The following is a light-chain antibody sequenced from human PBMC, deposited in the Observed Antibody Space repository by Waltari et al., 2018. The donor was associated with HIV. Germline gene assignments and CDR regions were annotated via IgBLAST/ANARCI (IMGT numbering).Light chain of an antibody. CDR3: AAWDDSLHGYV. CDR1: SSNIGSNY. Sequence: QSVLTQPPSASGTPGQRVTISCSGSSSNIGSNYVYWYQQLPGTAPKLLIYRSNQRPSGVPGRFSGSKSGTSASLAISGLQSEDEADYYCAAWDDSLHGYVFGTGTKVTVV. J-gene: IGLJ1*01. CDR2: RSN. V-gene: IGLV1-47*01.